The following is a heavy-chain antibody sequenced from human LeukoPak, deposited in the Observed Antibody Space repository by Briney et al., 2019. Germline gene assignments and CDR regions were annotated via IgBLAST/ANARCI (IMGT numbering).Heavy chain of an antibody. V-gene: IGHV3-30*02. Sequence: PGGSLRLSCAASGFTFSSYGMHWVRQAPGKGLEWVAFIRYDGSNKYYADSVKGRFTISRDNSKNMLYLQMNSLRAEDTAVYYCAKDSVWAYYYYYYMDVWGKGTTVTVSS. CDR2: IRYDGSNK. CDR3: AKDSVWAYYYYYYMDV. CDR1: GFTFSSYG. J-gene: IGHJ6*03. D-gene: IGHD3-16*01.